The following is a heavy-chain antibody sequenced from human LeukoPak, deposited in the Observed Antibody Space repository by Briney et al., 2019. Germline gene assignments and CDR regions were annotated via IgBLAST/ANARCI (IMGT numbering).Heavy chain of an antibody. CDR1: GGSISSYY. D-gene: IGHD3-9*01. V-gene: IGHV4-39*07. CDR3: ARGGTYYDILTGSLAEYFQH. Sequence: SETLSLTCTVSGGSISSYYWAWMRQPPGKGLEWIGSIYYSGSTYYNPSLKSRVTISVDTSKNQFSLKLSSVTAADTAVYYCARGGTYYDILTGSLAEYFQHWGQGTLVTVSS. CDR2: IYYSGST. J-gene: IGHJ1*01.